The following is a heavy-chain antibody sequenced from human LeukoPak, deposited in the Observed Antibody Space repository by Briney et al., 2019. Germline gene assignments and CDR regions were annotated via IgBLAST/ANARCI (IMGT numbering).Heavy chain of an antibody. CDR2: ISGSDGST. D-gene: IGHD6-13*01. J-gene: IGHJ4*02. CDR1: GFTFSSYA. CDR3: AKDELYSSSWYEPSNFDY. Sequence: GGSLRLSCAASGFTFSSYAMSWVRQAPGKGLEWVSAISGSDGSTYYADSVKGRFTISRDNSKNTLYLQMNSLRAEDTAVYYCAKDELYSSSWYEPSNFDYWGQGTLVTVSS. V-gene: IGHV3-23*01.